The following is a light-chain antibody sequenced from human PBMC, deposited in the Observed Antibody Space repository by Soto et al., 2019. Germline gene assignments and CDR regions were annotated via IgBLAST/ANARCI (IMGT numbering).Light chain of an antibody. CDR1: SSTIGSNT. CDR3: AAWDDSLNGYVG. J-gene: IGLJ7*01. CDR2: SNN. Sequence: QSVLTPPPSASGTPGQRVTISCSGSSSTIGSNTVNWYQQLPGTAPKLLIYSNNQRPSGVPDRFSGSKSGTSASLAISGLQDEDEADYYCAAWDDSLNGYVGFGGGTQLTVL. V-gene: IGLV1-44*01.